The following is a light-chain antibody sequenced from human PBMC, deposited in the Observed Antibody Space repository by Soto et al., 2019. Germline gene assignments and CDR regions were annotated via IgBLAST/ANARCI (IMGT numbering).Light chain of an antibody. CDR1: SGHSRYV. J-gene: IGLJ3*02. CDR3: QTWGTGIRV. Sequence: QLVLTQSPSASASLGASVKLTCTLSSGHSRYVIAWHQQQPEKGPRYLMKVSSDGSHNKGDGIPDRFSGSSSGAERYLTISSLQSEDEADYYCQTWGTGIRVFGGGTQLTVL. V-gene: IGLV4-69*01. CDR2: VSSDGSH.